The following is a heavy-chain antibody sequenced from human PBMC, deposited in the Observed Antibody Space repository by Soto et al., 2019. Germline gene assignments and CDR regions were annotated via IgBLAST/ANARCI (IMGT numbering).Heavy chain of an antibody. CDR2: ISYDGGNK. D-gene: IGHD2-15*01. J-gene: IGHJ3*01. CDR3: ARELILVTSAFHV. CDR1: GFRFSDDA. V-gene: IGHV3-30-3*01. Sequence: QVQLLQSGGGVVQPGRSLRLSCVASGFRFSDDAMHWVRQAPGKGLEWVALISYDGGNKYYADSVKGRFTISRDNSKNTVYLELSGLRAEDTAVYFCARELILVTSAFHVWGQGTLVTVSS.